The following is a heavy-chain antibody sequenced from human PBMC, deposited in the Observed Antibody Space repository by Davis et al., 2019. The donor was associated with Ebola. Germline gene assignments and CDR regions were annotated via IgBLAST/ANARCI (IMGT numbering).Heavy chain of an antibody. CDR1: GFTSSSYW. CDR3: ARDAYGCSSTSCYYYYGMDV. V-gene: IGHV3-74*01. J-gene: IGHJ6*02. D-gene: IGHD2-2*01. CDR2: IKSDGSST. Sequence: GESLKISCVASGFTSSSYWMHWVRQAPGKGLVWVSLIKSDGSSTRYADSVKGRFTISRDNAKNTLYLQMNSLRAEDTAVYYCARDAYGCSSTSCYYYYGMDVWGQGTTVTVSS.